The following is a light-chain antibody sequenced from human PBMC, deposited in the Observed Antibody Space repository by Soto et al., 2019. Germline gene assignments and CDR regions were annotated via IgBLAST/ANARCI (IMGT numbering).Light chain of an antibody. CDR1: QSVTNSY. V-gene: IGKV3-20*01. CDR2: GVY. J-gene: IGKJ5*01. CDR3: QQHGMSHIT. Sequence: IVLPTSPVTLSVAPGESSTLSCRASQSVTNSYLAWYTQKPGQAPRLLMYGVYTRATGIPDRFSGSGSGTDCNLTISRMEPEELAVDYGQQHGMSHITVGQGTRLEIK.